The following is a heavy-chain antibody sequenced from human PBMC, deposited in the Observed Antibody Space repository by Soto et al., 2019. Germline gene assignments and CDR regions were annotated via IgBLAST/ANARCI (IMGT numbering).Heavy chain of an antibody. CDR1: GYTFTSYY. Sequence: ASVKVSCKASGYTFTSYYMHWLRQSPGQGLEWMGIINPSGGSTSYAQKFQGRVTMTRDTSTSTVYMELSSLRSEDTAVYYCARGPERYYDYVWGSYRFDYWGQGTLVTVSS. D-gene: IGHD3-16*02. J-gene: IGHJ4*02. V-gene: IGHV1-46*01. CDR2: INPSGGST. CDR3: ARGPERYYDYVWGSYRFDY.